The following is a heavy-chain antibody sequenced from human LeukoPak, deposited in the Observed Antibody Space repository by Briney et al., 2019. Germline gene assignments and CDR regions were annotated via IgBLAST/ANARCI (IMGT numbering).Heavy chain of an antibody. CDR1: GGSVSSGSYY. V-gene: IGHV4-61*01. CDR3: ARHNNWGYYYGLDV. CDR2: IYYSGST. D-gene: IGHD7-27*01. Sequence: SETLSLTCTVSGGSVSSGSYYWSWIRQPPGKGLEWIGYIYYSGSTNYNPSLKSRVTISVDTSKNQFSLKLSSVTAADTAVYYCARHNNWGYYYGLDVWGQGTTVTVSS. J-gene: IGHJ6*02.